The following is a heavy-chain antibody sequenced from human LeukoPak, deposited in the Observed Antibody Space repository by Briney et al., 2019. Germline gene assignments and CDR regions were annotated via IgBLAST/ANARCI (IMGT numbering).Heavy chain of an antibody. Sequence: SETLSLTCAVYGGSFSGYYWSWIRQPPGKGLEWIGEINHSGSTNYNPSLKSRVTISVDTSKNQISLKLSSVTAADTAVYYCATRSDYDILTGYSYHFDYWGQGTLVTVSS. V-gene: IGHV4-34*01. J-gene: IGHJ4*02. CDR1: GGSFSGYY. CDR3: ATRSDYDILTGYSYHFDY. CDR2: INHSGST. D-gene: IGHD3-9*01.